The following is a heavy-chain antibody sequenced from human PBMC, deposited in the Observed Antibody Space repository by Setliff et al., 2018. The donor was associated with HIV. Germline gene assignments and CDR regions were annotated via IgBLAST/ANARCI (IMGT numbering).Heavy chain of an antibody. J-gene: IGHJ3*02. CDR2: ISAYNGNT. CDR1: GYTFSSYG. V-gene: IGHV1-18*01. Sequence: ASVKVSCKASGYTFSSYGISWVRQAPGQGVEWMGWISAYNGNTNYAQKLQGRVTMTTDTSTSTAYMELRSLRSEDTAVYYCARGYYNFWSGYYDSRFPNPIDAFDIWGQGTMVTVSS. CDR3: ARGYYNFWSGYYDSRFPNPIDAFDI. D-gene: IGHD3-3*01.